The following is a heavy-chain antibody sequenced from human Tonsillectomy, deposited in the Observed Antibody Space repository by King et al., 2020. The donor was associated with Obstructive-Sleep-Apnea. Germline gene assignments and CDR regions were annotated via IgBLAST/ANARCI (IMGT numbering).Heavy chain of an antibody. CDR3: AKYGASGGFDD. V-gene: IGHV4-4*08. CDR1: GGSISTYY. Sequence: QLQESGPGLVNPSETLSLICTVSGGSISTYYWNWIRQVPGKGLEWIGYFYRTGSTDYSPSLKSRVSMSIDLSKKQFSLKLTSVTAADTAMYFCAKYGASGGFDDWGQGTLVTVSS. D-gene: IGHD4/OR15-4a*01. J-gene: IGHJ4*02. CDR2: FYRTGST.